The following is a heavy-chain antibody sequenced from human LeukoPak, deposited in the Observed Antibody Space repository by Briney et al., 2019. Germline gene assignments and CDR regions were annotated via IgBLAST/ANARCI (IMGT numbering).Heavy chain of an antibody. CDR1: GFTFSSYA. D-gene: IGHD6-25*01. CDR2: ISGSGGST. J-gene: IGHJ4*02. CDR3: GRDLIGTAASWDC. V-gene: IGHV3-23*01. Sequence: GGSLRLSCAASGFTFSSYAMSWVRQAPGKGLEWVSAISGSGGSTYYADSVTGRFTISRDNSKNTLYLQMNSLRVEDTAVYYCGRDLIGTAASWDCWGQGTLVTVSS.